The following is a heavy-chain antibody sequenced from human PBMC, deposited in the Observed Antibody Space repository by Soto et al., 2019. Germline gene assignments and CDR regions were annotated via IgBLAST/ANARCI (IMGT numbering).Heavy chain of an antibody. CDR3: ARGYVGGSYRTRDDAFEI. CDR1: GGTFSSYA. CDR2: IIPIFGTA. V-gene: IGHV1-69*06. D-gene: IGHD3-16*02. Sequence: PVKVSCKASGGTFSSYAISWVRQAPGQGLEWMGGIIPIFGTANYAQKFQGRVTITADKSTSTAYMELSSLRSEDTAVYYCARGYVGGSYRTRDDAFEIWGQGTMVTVSS. J-gene: IGHJ3*02.